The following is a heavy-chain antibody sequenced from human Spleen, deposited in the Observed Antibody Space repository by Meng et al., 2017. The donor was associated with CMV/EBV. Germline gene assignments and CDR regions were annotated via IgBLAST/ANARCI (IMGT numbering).Heavy chain of an antibody. D-gene: IGHD1-26*01. V-gene: IGHV1-18*01. J-gene: IGHJ3*02. CDR2: SSAYIGDT. CDR3: AGLGNDAFDM. Sequence: ASVKVSCKASGFTFTNYGVSWVRPAPGEGLEWMGWSSAYIGDTDYLQNLRGRVSMTTDRSKEKAYMELRSLGSDDTAVYYCAGLGNDAFDMWGQGTMVTVSS. CDR1: GFTFTNYG.